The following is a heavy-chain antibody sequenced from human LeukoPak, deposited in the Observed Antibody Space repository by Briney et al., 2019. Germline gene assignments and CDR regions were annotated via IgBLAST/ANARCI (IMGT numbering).Heavy chain of an antibody. V-gene: IGHV3-23*01. CDR3: AKDQGRWGYRSSTSCYNFDS. CDR2: INDSGGST. CDR1: GFTFSSHA. Sequence: GGSLRLSCAASGFTFSSHAMTWVRQAPGKGLEWVSTINDSGGSTFYADSVKGRFTISRDNSKNTLYLQMNSLRVEDTAVYYCAKDQGRWGYRSSTSCYNFDSWGQGTLVTVSS. J-gene: IGHJ4*02. D-gene: IGHD2-2*01.